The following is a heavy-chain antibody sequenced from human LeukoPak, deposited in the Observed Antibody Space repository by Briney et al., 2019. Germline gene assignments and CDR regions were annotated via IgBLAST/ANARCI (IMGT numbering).Heavy chain of an antibody. CDR1: GFTFSSYA. Sequence: PGGSLRLSCAASGFTFSSYAMSWVRQAPGKGLEWVSAISGSGGSTYYADSVKGRFTISRDNSNNTLYLQMNGVRAEDTAVYYCAKGCFPARYSSSAIAADAFDIWGQGTMVTVSS. D-gene: IGHD6-6*01. CDR3: AKGCFPARYSSSAIAADAFDI. J-gene: IGHJ3*02. V-gene: IGHV3-23*01. CDR2: ISGSGGST.